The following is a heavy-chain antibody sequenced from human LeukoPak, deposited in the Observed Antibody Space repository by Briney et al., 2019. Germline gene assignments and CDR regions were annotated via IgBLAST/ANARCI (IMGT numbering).Heavy chain of an antibody. D-gene: IGHD1-14*01. J-gene: IGHJ4*02. CDR3: ARASRRGRHYDY. V-gene: IGHV3-21*01. CDR2: ISSSSSYI. CDR1: GFTFSSYS. Sequence: GGSLRLSCAASGFTFSSYSMNWVRQAPGKGLEWVSSISSSSSYIYYADSVKGRFTISRDNAKNSLYLQMNSLRAEDTAVYYCARASRRGRHYDYWGQGTLVTVPS.